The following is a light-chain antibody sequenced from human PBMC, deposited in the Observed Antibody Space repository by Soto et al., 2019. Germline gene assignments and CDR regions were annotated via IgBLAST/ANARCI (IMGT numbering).Light chain of an antibody. J-gene: IGLJ2*01. V-gene: IGLV1-40*01. CDR3: QSYDSSLSGSV. CDR1: SSNIAAGYD. Sequence: QSVLTQPPSVSGAPGQRVTISCTGSSSNIAAGYDEHWYQQLPGKAPKLLIYDTSNRPSGVHERFSGSKSGTSASLAITGLQAEDEADYYCQSYDSSLSGSVLGGGTKVTVL. CDR2: DTS.